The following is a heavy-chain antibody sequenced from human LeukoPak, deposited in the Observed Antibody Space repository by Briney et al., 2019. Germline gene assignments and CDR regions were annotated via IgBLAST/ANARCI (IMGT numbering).Heavy chain of an antibody. CDR3: AKEIYGDSTGGRFQH. Sequence: GGSLRLSCAASGFTFSSYGMSWVRQAPGKGLQWVSVIIGSGSSTYYADSVKGRFTISRDNARNTLYLQMNSLRAEDTAVYYCAKEIYGDSTGGRFQHWGQGTLVTVSS. J-gene: IGHJ1*01. D-gene: IGHD4-17*01. CDR2: IIGSGSST. CDR1: GFTFSSYG. V-gene: IGHV3-23*01.